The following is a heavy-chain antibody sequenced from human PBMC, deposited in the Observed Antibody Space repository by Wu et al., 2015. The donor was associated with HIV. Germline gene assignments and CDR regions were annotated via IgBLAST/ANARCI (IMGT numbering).Heavy chain of an antibody. CDR2: IIPIFGKA. CDR1: GGTFSSYT. J-gene: IGHJ3*02. Sequence: QVQLVQSGAEVKKPGSSVKVSCKASGGTFSSYTINWVRQAPGQGLEWMGRIIPIFGKADYARRFQGRVTITADESTSTAYMELSSLRSEDTAAYYCARDHGLLTGYSDTVGDAFDIWGQGTMVTVSS. CDR3: ARDHGLLTGYSDTVGDAFDI. D-gene: IGHD3-9*01. V-gene: IGHV1-69*13.